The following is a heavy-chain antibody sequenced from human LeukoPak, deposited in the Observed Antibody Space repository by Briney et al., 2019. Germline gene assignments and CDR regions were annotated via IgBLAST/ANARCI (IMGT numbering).Heavy chain of an antibody. Sequence: TLSLTCTVSGGSISSGGYYWSWIRQHPGKGLEWIGYIYYSGSTYYNPSLKSRVTISVDTSKNQFSLKLSSVTAVDTAVYYCARVRYCSGGSCYSPYYYYYMDVWGKGTTVTVSS. J-gene: IGHJ6*03. D-gene: IGHD2-15*01. CDR1: GGSISSGGYY. V-gene: IGHV4-31*03. CDR2: IYYSGST. CDR3: ARVRYCSGGSCYSPYYYYYMDV.